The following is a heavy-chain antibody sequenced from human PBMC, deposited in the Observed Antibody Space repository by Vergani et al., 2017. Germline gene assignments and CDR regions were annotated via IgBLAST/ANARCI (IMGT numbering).Heavy chain of an antibody. D-gene: IGHD6-13*01. Sequence: EVQLLESGGGLVQPGGSLRLSCAASGFTFSSYAMSWVRQAPGKGLEWVSAISGSGGSTYYADSVKGRFTISRDNSKNTLYLQMNSLRAEDTAVYDCNTQLVRDYYYDGMDGWGQGTTVTVCS. J-gene: IGHJ6*02. CDR1: GFTFSSYA. CDR2: ISGSGGST. V-gene: IGHV3-23*01. CDR3: NTQLVRDYYYDGMDG.